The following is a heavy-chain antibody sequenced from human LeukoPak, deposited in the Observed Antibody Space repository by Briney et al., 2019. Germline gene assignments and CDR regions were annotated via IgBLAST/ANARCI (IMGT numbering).Heavy chain of an antibody. CDR1: GGTISSYY. CDR2: IYYSGST. Sequence: SETLSLTCTVSGGTISSYYWSWIRQPPGKGLEWIGYIYYSGSTNYNPSLKSRVTISVDTSKNKFSLKLRSANAADKAVYYCARVCGGDCYPLGFDPWGQGTLVTVSS. V-gene: IGHV4-59*01. CDR3: ARVCGGDCYPLGFDP. J-gene: IGHJ5*02. D-gene: IGHD2-21*02.